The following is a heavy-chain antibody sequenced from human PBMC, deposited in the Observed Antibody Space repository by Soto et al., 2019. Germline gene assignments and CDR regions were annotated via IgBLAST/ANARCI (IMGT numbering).Heavy chain of an antibody. CDR2: INHQGFT. CDR3: AKDRGTRRGAFDV. CDR1: GNSVSIASYS. J-gene: IGHJ3*01. D-gene: IGHD3-10*01. V-gene: IGHV4-30-2*01. Sequence: QLQLQESGSGLVKTSQTLSLTCAVSGNSVSIASYSWAWVRQPPGKGLEWVAYINHQGFTYFNPSLKSRLSISVDTSKNQVSLSLTSVIGADTSVYFCAKDRGTRRGAFDVWGRGAMVTVSS.